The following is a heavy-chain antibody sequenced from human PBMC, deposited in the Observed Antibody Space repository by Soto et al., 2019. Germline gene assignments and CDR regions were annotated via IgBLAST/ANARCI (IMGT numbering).Heavy chain of an antibody. D-gene: IGHD1-26*01. CDR1: GFTFSDYY. Sequence: GGSLRLSCAASGFTFSDYYMSWIRQAPGKGLEWVSYISTTGSFTNYADSLKGRFTISRDNAKNSLYLQINSLSGDDTAVYYCARAQWELDYWGQGTLVTVSS. J-gene: IGHJ4*02. CDR2: ISTTGSFT. CDR3: ARAQWELDY. V-gene: IGHV3-11*06.